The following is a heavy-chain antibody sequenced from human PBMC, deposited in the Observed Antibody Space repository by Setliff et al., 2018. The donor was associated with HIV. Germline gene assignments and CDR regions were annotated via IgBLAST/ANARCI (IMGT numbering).Heavy chain of an antibody. CDR1: GYAFRDYY. CDR2: VDPKDGET. CDR3: ATFDYNLLTGCPC. Sequence: ASVKVSCKASGYAFRDYYINWVQQAPGKGLEWMGRVDPKDGETMYAQKFQGRVTITADRSTNTAHMDLSSLSSDDTALYFCATFDYNLLTGCPCWGQGTLVTV. J-gene: IGHJ4*02. D-gene: IGHD3-9*01. V-gene: IGHV1-69-2*01.